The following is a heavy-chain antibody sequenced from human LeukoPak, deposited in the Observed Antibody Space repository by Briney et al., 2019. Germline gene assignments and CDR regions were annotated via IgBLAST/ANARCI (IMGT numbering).Heavy chain of an antibody. J-gene: IGHJ4*02. CDR3: AKGGVVVGVDY. CDR1: GFTFSTYA. Sequence: PGGSLRLSCAASGFTFSTYAMSWVRKAPGKGLEWVSATTGSGSSTFHADSGKGRFTISRDKSKNTLYLQMNSLRAEDTAVYYCAKGGVVVGVDYWGQGTLVTVSS. V-gene: IGHV3-23*01. D-gene: IGHD2-15*01. CDR2: TTGSGSST.